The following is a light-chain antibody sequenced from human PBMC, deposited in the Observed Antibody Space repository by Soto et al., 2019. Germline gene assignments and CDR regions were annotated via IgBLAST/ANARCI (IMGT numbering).Light chain of an antibody. CDR2: GAS. Sequence: EIVITQSPATLSVSPGERATLSCMAIQSVSSSYLAWYQQKPGQAPRLLIYGASTRATGIPARFTGSGSGTEFTLNISSLQSEDFAVYYCQQYNNWPPWTFGQWTKWRS. V-gene: IGKV3-15*01. J-gene: IGKJ1*01. CDR1: QSVSSSY. CDR3: QQYNNWPPWT.